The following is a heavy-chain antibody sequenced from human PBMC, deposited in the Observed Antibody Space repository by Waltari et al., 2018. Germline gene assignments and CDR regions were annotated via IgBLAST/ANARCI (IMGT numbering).Heavy chain of an antibody. CDR3: ARDRPEVVVVATRGGFDP. V-gene: IGHV1-46*01. D-gene: IGHD2-15*01. CDR1: GYTFTSYY. CDR2: INPSGGST. Sequence: QVQLVQSGAEVKKPGASVKVSCKASGYTFTSYYMHWVRQAPGQGLEWMGIINPSGGSTSYAQKFQGRVTMTRDTSTSTVYMELSSLRSEDTAVYYCARDRPEVVVVATRGGFDPWGQGTLVTVSS. J-gene: IGHJ5*02.